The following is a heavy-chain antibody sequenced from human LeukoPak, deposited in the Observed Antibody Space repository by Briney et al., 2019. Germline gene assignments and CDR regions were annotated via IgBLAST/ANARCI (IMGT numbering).Heavy chain of an antibody. Sequence: GGSLRLSCAASGFTFSNAWMSWVRQAPGKGLEWVGRIKSKTDGGTTDYAAPGKGRFTILRDDSKNMLYLQMNSLKTEDTAVYYCTTDRVTYYYGSGSYNLIDYWGQGTLVTVSS. CDR1: GFTFSNAW. J-gene: IGHJ4*02. D-gene: IGHD3-10*01. V-gene: IGHV3-15*01. CDR2: IKSKTDGGTT. CDR3: TTDRVTYYYGSGSYNLIDY.